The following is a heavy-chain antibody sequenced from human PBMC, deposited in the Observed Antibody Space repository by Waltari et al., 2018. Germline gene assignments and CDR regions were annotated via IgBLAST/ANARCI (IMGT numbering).Heavy chain of an antibody. CDR2: INWNGGST. Sequence: EVQLVESGGGVVRPGGSLRLSCAASGFTFDDYGMSWVRQAPGKGREWVSGINWNGGSTGYADSVKGRFTISRDNAKNSLYLQMNSLRAEDTALYHCARVRGSSFFYRWFDPWGQGTLVTVSS. J-gene: IGHJ5*02. D-gene: IGHD3-10*01. CDR1: GFTFDDYG. CDR3: ARVRGSSFFYRWFDP. V-gene: IGHV3-20*01.